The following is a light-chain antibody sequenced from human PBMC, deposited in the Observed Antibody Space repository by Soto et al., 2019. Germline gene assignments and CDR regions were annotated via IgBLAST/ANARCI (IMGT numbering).Light chain of an antibody. CDR2: DVS. V-gene: IGKV1-5*01. Sequence: DIQITQSPSTLSASVGDRVTITCLASPTVSSWVAWYQQKPGKAPKLLIYDVSSLESGVPSRFSGSGSGTEFTLTISSLQPDDFATYYCQQYYRYSRTFGQGTKVEVK. J-gene: IGKJ1*01. CDR1: PTVSSW. CDR3: QQYYRYSRT.